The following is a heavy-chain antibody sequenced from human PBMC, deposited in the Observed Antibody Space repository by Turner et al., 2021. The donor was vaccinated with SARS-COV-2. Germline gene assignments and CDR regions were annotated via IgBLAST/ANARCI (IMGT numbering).Heavy chain of an antibody. CDR2: ISSSGDST. CDR1: GFPFGSYA. J-gene: IGHJ4*02. D-gene: IGHD3-22*01. Sequence: EVQLVASGGGLVQPGGSLRLSCSASGFPFGSYAMHWVRQAPGKGLEYVSAISSSGDSTYYADSVKGRFTSSRDNSKNTLYLQMSSLRAEDTAVYYCVKAGGGYYYDSSGTGTDYFDYWGQGTLVTVSS. CDR3: VKAGGGYYYDSSGTGTDYFDY. V-gene: IGHV3-64D*06.